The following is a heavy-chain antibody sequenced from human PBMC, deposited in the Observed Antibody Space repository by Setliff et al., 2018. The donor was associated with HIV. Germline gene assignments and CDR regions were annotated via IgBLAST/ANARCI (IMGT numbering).Heavy chain of an antibody. V-gene: IGHV3-66*02. CDR3: ARVMGNMVRGLSIYFYYYYMDV. CDR2: IYSGGST. D-gene: IGHD3-10*01. J-gene: IGHJ6*03. CDR1: GFTVSSNY. Sequence: PGGSLRLSCAAAGFTVSSNYMSWVRQAPGKRLEWVSVIYSGGSTYYADSVKGRFTISRDNSKDTLYLQINSLRADDTAVYYCARVMGNMVRGLSIYFYYYYMDVWGKGTTVTVPS.